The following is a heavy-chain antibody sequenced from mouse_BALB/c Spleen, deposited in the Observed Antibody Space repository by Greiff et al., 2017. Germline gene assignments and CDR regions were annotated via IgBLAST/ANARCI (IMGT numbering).Heavy chain of an antibody. Sequence: LQQPGSELVRPGASVKLSCKASGYTFTSYWMHWVKQRPGQGLEWIGNIYPGSGSTNYDEKFKSKATLTVDTSSSTAYMQLSSLTSEDSAVYYCTREGAGTGTYYFDYWGQGTTLTVSA. V-gene: IGHV1S22*01. D-gene: IGHD4-1*01. CDR3: TREGAGTGTYYFDY. J-gene: IGHJ2*01. CDR2: IYPGSGST. CDR1: GYTFTSYW.